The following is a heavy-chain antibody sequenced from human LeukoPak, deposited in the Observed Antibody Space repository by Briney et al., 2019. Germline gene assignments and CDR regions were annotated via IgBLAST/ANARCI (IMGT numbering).Heavy chain of an antibody. J-gene: IGHJ4*02. Sequence: SVNVSCKASGGTFSIYAISWVRQAPGQGLEWMGGIIPIFGTANYAQKFQGRVTITADESTSTAYMELSSLRSEDTAVYYCASPSHSGSGYTDYWGQGTLVTVSS. CDR3: ASPSHSGSGYTDY. CDR2: IIPIFGTA. D-gene: IGHD3-22*01. V-gene: IGHV1-69*13. CDR1: GGTFSIYA.